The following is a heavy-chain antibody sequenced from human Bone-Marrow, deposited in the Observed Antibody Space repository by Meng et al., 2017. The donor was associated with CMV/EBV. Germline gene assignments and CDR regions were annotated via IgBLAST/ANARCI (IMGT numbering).Heavy chain of an antibody. CDR3: ASSRIAVTYDY. J-gene: IGHJ4*02. Sequence: SETLSLTCAVSGGSISSSNWWSWVRQPPGKGLEWIGEIYHSGSTNYNPSLKSRVTISVDKSKNQFSLKLSSVTAADTAVYYCASSRIAVTYDYWGQGTLVTVSP. CDR1: GGSISSSNW. CDR2: IYHSGST. D-gene: IGHD6-19*01. V-gene: IGHV4-4*02.